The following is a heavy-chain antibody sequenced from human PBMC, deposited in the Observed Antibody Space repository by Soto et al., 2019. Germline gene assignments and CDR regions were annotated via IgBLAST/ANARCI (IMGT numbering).Heavy chain of an antibody. V-gene: IGHV4-30-4*01. CDR3: ASYYDFWSGYRLSGGGAPDV. Sequence: KPXETLSLTCPVSGASISSGDYYWSWIRQPPGKGLEWIGYIYYSGSTYYNPSLKSRVTISVDTSKNQFSLKLSSVTAADTAVYYCASYYDFWSGYRLSGGGAPDVWGQGTTVTVYS. CDR1: GASISSGDYY. J-gene: IGHJ6*02. D-gene: IGHD3-3*01. CDR2: IYYSGST.